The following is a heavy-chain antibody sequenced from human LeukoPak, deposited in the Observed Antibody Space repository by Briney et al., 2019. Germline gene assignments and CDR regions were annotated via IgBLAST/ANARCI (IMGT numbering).Heavy chain of an antibody. D-gene: IGHD1/OR15-1a*01. V-gene: IGHV4-4*07. CDR2: IYTSGST. Sequence: ASETLSLTCTVSGGSISSYYWSWIRQPAGKGLEWIGRIYTSGSTNYNPSLKSRVTISVDTSKNQFSLKLSSVTAADTAVYYCARDRGDWNNYWYFDLWGRGTLVTVSS. CDR1: GGSISSYY. J-gene: IGHJ2*01. CDR3: ARDRGDWNNYWYFDL.